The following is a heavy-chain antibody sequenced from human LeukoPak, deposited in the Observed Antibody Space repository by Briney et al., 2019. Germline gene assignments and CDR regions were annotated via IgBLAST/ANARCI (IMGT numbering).Heavy chain of an antibody. D-gene: IGHD5-24*01. Sequence: PSEALSLTCTVSGGSISSSSYYWGWIRQPPGKGLEWIGSIYYSGSTYYNPSLKSRVTISVDTSKNQFSLKLSSVTAADTAVYYCVRGDGYNYHYWAQGTLVTVSS. CDR2: IYYSGST. V-gene: IGHV4-39*01. CDR1: GGSISSSSYY. J-gene: IGHJ4*02. CDR3: VRGDGYNYHY.